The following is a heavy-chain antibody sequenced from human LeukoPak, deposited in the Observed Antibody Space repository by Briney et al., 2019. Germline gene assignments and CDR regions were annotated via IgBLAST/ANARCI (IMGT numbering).Heavy chain of an antibody. D-gene: IGHD3-22*01. V-gene: IGHV4-59*02. CDR2: IYYTGNT. CDR1: GGSVSNYY. CDR3: ARPYYSDSSGYYYDY. J-gene: IGHJ4*02. Sequence: SETLSLTCTVSGGSVSNYYWSWIRQPPGEGLEWIGYIYYTGNTNYNPSLKSRVVISVDTSKNQFSLKLSSVTAADTAVYYCARPYYSDSSGYYYDYWGQGTLLTVSS.